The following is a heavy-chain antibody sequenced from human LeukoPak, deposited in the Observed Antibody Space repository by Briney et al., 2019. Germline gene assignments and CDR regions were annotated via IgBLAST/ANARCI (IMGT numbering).Heavy chain of an antibody. V-gene: IGHV3-53*01. CDR2: IYSGDNT. D-gene: IGHD3-10*01. CDR1: GFTVSSNY. Sequence: QPGGSLRLSCAASGFTVSSNYMSWVRQAPGRGLEWVSVIYSGDNTYYADSVKGRFTISRDNSKNTLYLQMNSLRAEDTAVYYCVRESSGSYFAYWGQGTLVTVSS. J-gene: IGHJ4*02. CDR3: VRESSGSYFAY.